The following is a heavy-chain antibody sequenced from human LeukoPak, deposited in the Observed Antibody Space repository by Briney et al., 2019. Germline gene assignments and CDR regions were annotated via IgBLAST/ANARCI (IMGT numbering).Heavy chain of an antibody. CDR1: GGTFSSYA. CDR3: ARDYDGDYSFDY. J-gene: IGHJ4*02. D-gene: IGHD4-17*01. V-gene: IGHV1-69*04. CDR2: IIPILGIA. Sequence: ASVKVSCKASGGTFSSYAISWVRQAPGQGLEWMGRIIPILGIANYAQKFQGRVTITADKSTSTAYMELSSLGSEDTAVYYCARDYDGDYSFDYWGQGTLVTVSS.